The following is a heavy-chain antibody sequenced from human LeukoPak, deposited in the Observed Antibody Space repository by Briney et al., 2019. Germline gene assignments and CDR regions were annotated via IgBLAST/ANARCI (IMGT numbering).Heavy chain of an antibody. J-gene: IGHJ4*02. CDR3: AKFIGSSWSGSYFDY. CDR1: GLTFSSYA. V-gene: IGHV3-23*01. Sequence: GGSLRLSCAASGLTFSSYAMSWVRQAPGKGLEWVSVISGSGDSTYYADSVKGRFTISRDNSKNTLYLQMNSLRAEATAVYHCAKFIGSSWSGSYFDYWGQGTLVTVSS. D-gene: IGHD6-13*01. CDR2: ISGSGDST.